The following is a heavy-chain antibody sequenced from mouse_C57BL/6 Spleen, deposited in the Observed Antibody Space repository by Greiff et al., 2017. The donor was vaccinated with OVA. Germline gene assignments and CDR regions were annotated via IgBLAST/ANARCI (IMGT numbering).Heavy chain of an antibody. V-gene: IGHV1-61*01. CDR3: ARSGGSSPFAY. Sequence: VQLQQPGAELVRPGSSVKLSCKASGYTFTSYWMDWVKQRPGQGLEWIGNIYPSDSETHYNQKFKDKATLTVDKSSSTAYMQLSSLTSEDSAVYDCARSGGSSPFAYWGQGTLVTVSA. D-gene: IGHD1-1*01. J-gene: IGHJ3*01. CDR2: IYPSDSET. CDR1: GYTFTSYW.